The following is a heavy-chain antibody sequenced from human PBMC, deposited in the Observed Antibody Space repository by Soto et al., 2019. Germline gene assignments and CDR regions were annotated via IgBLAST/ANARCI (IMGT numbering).Heavy chain of an antibody. CDR3: ARDGPFISVGATAFPYARDV. Sequence: RLSCAASSFTFSSYWLSWGRQAPGKGLEWVATIKQDGSENCYVDSVKGRFTISRDNAKNSLYLQMSSLRADYTAVYYCARDGPFISVGATAFPYARDVWGQGTTVTVSS. CDR1: SFTFSSYW. CDR2: IKQDGSEN. J-gene: IGHJ6*02. D-gene: IGHD1-26*01. V-gene: IGHV3-7*03.